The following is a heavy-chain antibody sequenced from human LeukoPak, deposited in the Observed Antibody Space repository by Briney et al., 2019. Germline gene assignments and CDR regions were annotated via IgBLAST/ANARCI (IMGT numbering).Heavy chain of an antibody. Sequence: GGSLRLSCAASGFTFSSYWMSWVRQAPGKGLEWVANIKQDGSEKYYVDSVKGRFTISRDNAKNSLYLQMNSLRAEDTAVYYCAGEDPAGYFDLWGRGTLVTVSS. CDR2: IKQDGSEK. CDR3: AGEDPAGYFDL. D-gene: IGHD6-25*01. V-gene: IGHV3-7*01. CDR1: GFTFSSYW. J-gene: IGHJ2*01.